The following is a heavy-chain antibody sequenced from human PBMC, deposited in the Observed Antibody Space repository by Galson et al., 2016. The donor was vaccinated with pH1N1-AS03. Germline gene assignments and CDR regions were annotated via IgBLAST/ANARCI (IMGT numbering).Heavy chain of an antibody. CDR1: GFSFRDYW. Sequence: SLRLSCAASGFSFRDYWMHWVRQAPGKGMLLVSRISPDGSATYYVDSVKGRFTVARDNAKNTQYLQMNSLTAEDTAVYYCAKDNRDFAYDYWGQGTLVTVSS. D-gene: IGHD2/OR15-2a*01. V-gene: IGHV3-74*01. CDR2: ISPDGSAT. CDR3: AKDNRDFAYDY. J-gene: IGHJ4*02.